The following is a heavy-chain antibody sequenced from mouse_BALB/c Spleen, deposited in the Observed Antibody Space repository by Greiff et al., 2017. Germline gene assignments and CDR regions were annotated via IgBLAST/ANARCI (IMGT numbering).Heavy chain of an antibody. CDR3: ARDYPYAMDY. CDR2: IDPENGNT. D-gene: IGHD5-5*01. V-gene: IGHV14-1*02. Sequence: DVKLQESGAELVRPGALVKLSCKASGFNIKDYYMHWVKQRPEQGLEWIGWIDPENGNTIYDPKFQGKASITADTSSNTAYLQLSSLTSEDTAVYYCARDYPYAMDYWGQGTSVTVSS. CDR1: GFNIKDYY. J-gene: IGHJ4*01.